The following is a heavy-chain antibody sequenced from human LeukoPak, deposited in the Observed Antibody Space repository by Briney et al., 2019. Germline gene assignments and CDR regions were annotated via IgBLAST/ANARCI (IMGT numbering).Heavy chain of an antibody. Sequence: SETLSLTCTVSGGSISSYYWSWIRQPPGKGLEWIGYIYYSGSTNYNPSLKSRVTISVDTSKNQFSLKLSSVTAADTAVYYCARAPDGYNLYYFDYWGQGTLVTVSS. D-gene: IGHD5-24*01. V-gene: IGHV4-59*01. CDR1: GGSISSYY. CDR2: IYYSGST. CDR3: ARAPDGYNLYYFDY. J-gene: IGHJ4*02.